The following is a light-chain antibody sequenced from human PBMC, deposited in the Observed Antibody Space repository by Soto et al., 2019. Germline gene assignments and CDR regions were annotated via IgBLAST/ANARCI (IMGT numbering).Light chain of an antibody. J-gene: IGLJ1*01. CDR2: DVS. CDR3: NSYTSSSTHV. Sequence: QSVLTQPASVSGSPGQSITISCTGTSSDVGRYIYVSWYQHLPGKAPKLMIYDVSNRPSGVSNRFSGSKSGNTASLTISGLQAEDEADCYCNSYTSSSTHVFGTGTKLTVL. CDR1: SSDVGRYIY. V-gene: IGLV2-14*03.